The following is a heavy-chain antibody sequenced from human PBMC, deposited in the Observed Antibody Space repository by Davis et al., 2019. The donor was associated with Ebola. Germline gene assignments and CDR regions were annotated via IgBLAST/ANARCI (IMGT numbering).Heavy chain of an antibody. Sequence: GESLKISCAASGFTFSSYAMSWVRQAPGKGLEWVSAISGSGGSIYYADSVKGRFTISRDNAKNSLYLQMNSLRAEDTAVYYCARDLLLEWLLCGMDVWGQGTTVTVSS. V-gene: IGHV3-23*01. CDR1: GFTFSSYA. CDR2: ISGSGGSI. J-gene: IGHJ6*02. D-gene: IGHD3-3*01. CDR3: ARDLLLEWLLCGMDV.